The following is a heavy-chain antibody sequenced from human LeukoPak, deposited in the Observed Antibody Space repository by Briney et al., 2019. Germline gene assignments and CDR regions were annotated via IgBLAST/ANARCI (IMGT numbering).Heavy chain of an antibody. V-gene: IGHV1-2*02. Sequence: AASVKVSCKASGYTFTDYYINWVRQAPGQGLEWMGCVNPNSGDTNYAQKFQGSVTMTRDTSISTVYMELSRLRSDDTAVYYCARASGSYWWFDSWGQGTLVTVSS. CDR1: GYTFTDYY. J-gene: IGHJ5*01. CDR2: VNPNSGDT. D-gene: IGHD1-26*01. CDR3: ARASGSYWWFDS.